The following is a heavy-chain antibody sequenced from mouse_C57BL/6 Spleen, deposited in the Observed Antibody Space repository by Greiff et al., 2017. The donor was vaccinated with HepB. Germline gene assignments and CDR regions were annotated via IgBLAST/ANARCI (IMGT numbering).Heavy chain of an antibody. Sequence: QVQLQQPGAELVKPGASVKMSCKASGYTFTSYWITWVKQRPGQGLEWIGDIYPGSGSTNYNEKFKSKATLTVDTSSSTAYMQLSSLTSEDSAVYYCARAPYYGSPYWYVDVWGTGTTVTVSS. J-gene: IGHJ1*03. CDR3: ARAPYYGSPYWYVDV. D-gene: IGHD1-1*01. V-gene: IGHV1-55*01. CDR2: IYPGSGST. CDR1: GYTFTSYW.